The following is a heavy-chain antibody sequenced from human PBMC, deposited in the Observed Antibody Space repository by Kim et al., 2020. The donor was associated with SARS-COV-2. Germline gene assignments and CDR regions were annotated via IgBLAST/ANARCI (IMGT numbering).Heavy chain of an antibody. J-gene: IGHJ6*03. CDR1: GGSISSGGYY. CDR3: ARDAPEWPASYDYYYMDV. V-gene: IGHV4-31*03. CDR2: IYYSGST. D-gene: IGHD3-16*01. Sequence: SETLSLTCTVSGGSISSGGYYWSWIRQHPGKGLEWIGYIYYSGSTYYNPSLKSRVTISVDTSKNQFSLKLSSVTAADTAVYYCARDAPEWPASYDYYYMDVWGKGTTVTVSS.